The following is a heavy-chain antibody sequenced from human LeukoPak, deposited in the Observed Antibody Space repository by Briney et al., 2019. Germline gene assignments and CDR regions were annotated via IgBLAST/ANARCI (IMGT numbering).Heavy chain of an antibody. CDR2: IIPILGIA. V-gene: IGHV1-69*04. D-gene: IGHD3-22*01. Sequence: GASVKVSCKASGGTFSSYAISWVRQAPGQGLEWMGRIIPILGIANYAQKFQGRVTITADKSTSTAYMELSSLRSEDTAVYYCARGYDSSGSNFDYWGQGTLVTVSS. CDR1: GGTFSSYA. J-gene: IGHJ4*02. CDR3: ARGYDSSGSNFDY.